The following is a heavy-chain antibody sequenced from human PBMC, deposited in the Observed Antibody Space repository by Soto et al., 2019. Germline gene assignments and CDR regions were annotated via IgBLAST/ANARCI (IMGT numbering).Heavy chain of an antibody. V-gene: IGHV4-30-4*01. CDR2: VYSSGRT. D-gene: IGHD3-10*01. J-gene: IGHJ4*02. Sequence: SETLSLTCSVSGDSINSGDYHWSWIRQPPGKGLEWIGYVYSSGRTYYNPSLESRLSISLDTSQNQFSLTLRSVSAADTAVYYCARQTGFYGSASQTFDFWGQGSLVTV. CDR3: ARQTGFYGSASQTFDF. CDR1: GDSINSGDYH.